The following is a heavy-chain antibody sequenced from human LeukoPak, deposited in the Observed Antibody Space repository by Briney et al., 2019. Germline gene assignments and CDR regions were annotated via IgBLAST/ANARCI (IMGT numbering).Heavy chain of an antibody. CDR2: IYYSGST. J-gene: IGHJ4*02. CDR3: ARANTYYDFWSGYYAAFDY. V-gene: IGHV4-59*01. D-gene: IGHD3-3*01. Sequence: SETLSLTCTVSGGSISSYYWSWIRQPPGKGLEWIGYIYYSGSTNYNPSLKSRVTISVDTSKNQFSLKLSSVTAADTAVYYCARANTYYDFWSGYYAAFDYWGQGTLVTVS. CDR1: GGSISSYY.